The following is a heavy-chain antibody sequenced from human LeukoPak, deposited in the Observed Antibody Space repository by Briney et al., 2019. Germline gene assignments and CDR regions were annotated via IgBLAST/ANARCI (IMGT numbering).Heavy chain of an antibody. J-gene: IGHJ4*02. CDR3: AKDSPFIGPY. D-gene: IGHD1-26*01. V-gene: IGHV3-30*18. Sequence: GGSLRLSCAASGFTFSSYGMHWVRQAPGKGLEWVAVISYDGSNKYYADSVKGRFTISRDNSKNTLYLQMNSLRAEDTAIYYCAKDSPFIGPYWGQGTLVTVSS. CDR2: ISYDGSNK. CDR1: GFTFSSYG.